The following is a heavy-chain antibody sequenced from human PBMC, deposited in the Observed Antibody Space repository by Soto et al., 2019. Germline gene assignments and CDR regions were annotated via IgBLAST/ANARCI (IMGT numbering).Heavy chain of an antibody. D-gene: IGHD3-10*01. V-gene: IGHV3-23*01. CDR1: GLTFSTYD. CDR3: AKGPYGPGSFDY. J-gene: IGHJ4*02. Sequence: EVQLLESGGGLVPPGGSLRLSCAASGLTFSTYDMSWVRQAPGKGLEWVSAISGSGGSTYYADSVKGRFTISRDNSKNTLYLQMNSLRAEDTAVYYCAKGPYGPGSFDYWGQGTLVTVSS. CDR2: ISGSGGST.